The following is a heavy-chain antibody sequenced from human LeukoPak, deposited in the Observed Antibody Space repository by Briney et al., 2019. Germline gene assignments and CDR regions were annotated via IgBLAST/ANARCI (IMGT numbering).Heavy chain of an antibody. V-gene: IGHV5-51*01. CDR1: GYSFTSYW. D-gene: IGHD5-18*01. CDR2: IYPGDSDT. J-gene: IGHJ4*02. CDR3: ARHRGRGYNYGIHDY. Sequence: GESLKISCKGSGYSFTSYWIGWVRQMPGKGLEWMGIIYPGDSDTRYSPSFQGRVTISADKSISTAYLQWSSLKASDTAMYYCARHRGRGYNYGIHDYWSQGTLVTVSS.